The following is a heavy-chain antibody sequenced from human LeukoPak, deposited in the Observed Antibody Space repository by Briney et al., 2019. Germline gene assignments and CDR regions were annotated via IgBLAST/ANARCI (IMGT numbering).Heavy chain of an antibody. J-gene: IGHJ2*01. D-gene: IGHD3-10*01. CDR3: ASPLWFGARQGDWYFDL. CDR2: IIPIFGTA. Sequence: ASAKVSCKTSGGTFSSYAITWVRQAPGQGLEWLGGIIPIFGTANYAQKFQGRVTITADESTSTAYMEMSSLRSEDTAVYFCASPLWFGARQGDWYFDLWGRGTLVTVSS. V-gene: IGHV1-69*13. CDR1: GGTFSSYA.